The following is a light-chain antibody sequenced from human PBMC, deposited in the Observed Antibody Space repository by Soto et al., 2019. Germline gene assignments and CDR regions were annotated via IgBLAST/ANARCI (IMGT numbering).Light chain of an antibody. CDR1: SSNIGAGYD. V-gene: IGLV1-40*01. CDR3: QSYDSSLSVVV. Sequence: QSVLTQPPSVSRAPGQRVTISCTGSSSNIGAGYDVHWYQQFPGTAPKLLIYGNSNRPSGVPDRFSGSKSGTSASLAITGLQAEDEADYYCQSYDSSLSVVVFGGGTKLTVL. J-gene: IGLJ2*01. CDR2: GNS.